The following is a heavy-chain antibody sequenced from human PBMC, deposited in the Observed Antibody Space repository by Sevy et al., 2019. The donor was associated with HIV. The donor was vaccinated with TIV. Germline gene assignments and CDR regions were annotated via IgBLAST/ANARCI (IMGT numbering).Heavy chain of an antibody. CDR2: ISDDGNNK. CDR1: GFTFSTYA. J-gene: IGHJ4*02. Sequence: GGSLRLSCTASGFTFSTYAMYWVRQAPGKGLEWVAVISDDGNNKDYADSVKGRFTVSRDNSKNTRYLQMYSLRAEDTAVYYCASHYYNTTGYYYPLDYWGQGTLVTVSS. V-gene: IGHV3-30*04. CDR3: ASHYYNTTGYYYPLDY. D-gene: IGHD3-22*01.